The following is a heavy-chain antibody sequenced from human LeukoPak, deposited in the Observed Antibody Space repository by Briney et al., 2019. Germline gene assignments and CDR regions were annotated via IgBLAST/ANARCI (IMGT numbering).Heavy chain of an antibody. CDR3: ASDDYGDLVNAFDI. CDR2: IYHSGST. J-gene: IGHJ3*02. V-gene: IGHV4-4*02. CDR1: GGSISGSSW. Sequence: SGTLSLTCAVSGGSISGSSWWSWVRQPPGKGLEWIGEIYHSGSTNYNPSLKSRVTISLDTSKNHFSLKLTSVTAADTAVYYCASDDYGDLVNAFDIWGQGTMVTVSS. D-gene: IGHD4-17*01.